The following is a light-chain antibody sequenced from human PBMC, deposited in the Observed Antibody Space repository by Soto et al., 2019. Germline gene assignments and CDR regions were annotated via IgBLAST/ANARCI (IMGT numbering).Light chain of an antibody. CDR1: QSVSSNY. J-gene: IGKJ2*01. CDR3: QPYGGSPPNT. V-gene: IGKV3-20*01. Sequence: EIVLTQSPGTLSLSPGERATLSCRASQSVSSNYLAWYQQKPGQAPRLLIYGGSSRATGIPDRFSGSGSGPDFTLTISRLEPEDFAVYYCQPYGGSPPNTFGQGTKLETK. CDR2: GGS.